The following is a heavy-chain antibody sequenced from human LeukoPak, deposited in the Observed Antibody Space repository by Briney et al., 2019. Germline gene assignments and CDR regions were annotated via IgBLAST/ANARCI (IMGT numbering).Heavy chain of an antibody. D-gene: IGHD6-13*01. V-gene: IGHV1-18*01. Sequence: ASVKVSCKASGYTFTSYGISWVRQAPGQGLEWMGWISAYNGNTNYAQRLQGRVTMTTDTSTSTAYMELRSLRSDDTAVYYCARDQQLGTSHGMDVWGQGTTVTVSS. CDR2: ISAYNGNT. CDR1: GYTFTSYG. CDR3: ARDQQLGTSHGMDV. J-gene: IGHJ6*02.